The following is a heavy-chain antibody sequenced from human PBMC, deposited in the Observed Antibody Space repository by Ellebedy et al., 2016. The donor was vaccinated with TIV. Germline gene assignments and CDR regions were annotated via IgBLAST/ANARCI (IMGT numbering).Heavy chain of an antibody. CDR3: ARDELGADGHYMDV. V-gene: IGHV3-21*01. D-gene: IGHD3-10*01. CDR1: GFTFSSYS. J-gene: IGHJ6*03. Sequence: GGSLRLXXAASGFTFSSYSMNWVRQAPGKGLEWVSSIGTRNSDIFYADSVKGRLTISRDNARKSVYLQMDSLRAEDTAVYYCARDELGADGHYMDVWGKGTRVNVSS. CDR2: IGTRNSDI.